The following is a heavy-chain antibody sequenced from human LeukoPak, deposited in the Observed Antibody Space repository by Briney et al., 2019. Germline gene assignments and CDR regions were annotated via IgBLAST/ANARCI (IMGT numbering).Heavy chain of an antibody. CDR2: ISSGSTI. D-gene: IGHD3-10*01. Sequence: GGSLRLSCAASGFTFSDYYMSWIRQAPGKGLEWVSYISSGSTIYYADSVKGRFTISRDNAKNSLYLQMNSLRAEDTAVYYCARGPTMARGVIIRYWGQGTLVTVSS. V-gene: IGHV3-11*01. J-gene: IGHJ4*02. CDR1: GFTFSDYY. CDR3: ARGPTMARGVIIRY.